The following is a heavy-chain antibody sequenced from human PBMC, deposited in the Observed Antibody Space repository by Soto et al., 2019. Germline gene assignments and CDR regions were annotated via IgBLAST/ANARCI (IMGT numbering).Heavy chain of an antibody. CDR2: ISGSGGST. D-gene: IGHD3-3*01. CDR1: GFTFSSYA. Sequence: GGALRLSCAASGFTFSSYAMSWVRQAPGKGLEWVSAISGSGGSTYYADSVKGRFTISRDNSKNTLYLQMNSLRAEDTAVYYCAKSPTRSRLSGVVTENYFDYWGQGTLVTVSS. CDR3: AKSPTRSRLSGVVTENYFDY. V-gene: IGHV3-23*01. J-gene: IGHJ4*02.